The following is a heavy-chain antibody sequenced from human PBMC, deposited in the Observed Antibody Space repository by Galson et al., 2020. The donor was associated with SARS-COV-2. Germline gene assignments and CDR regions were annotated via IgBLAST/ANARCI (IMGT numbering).Heavy chain of an antibody. D-gene: IGHD5-12*01. J-gene: IGHJ6*02. CDR1: GFTFSSYS. CDR3: ARDRSGYALSYYYYGMDV. Sequence: GGSLRLSCAASGFTFSSYSMNWVRQAPGKGLEWVSYISSSSSTIYYADSVKGRFTISRDNAKNSLYLQMNSLRDEDTAVYYCARDRSGYALSYYYYGMDVWGQGTTVTVSS. V-gene: IGHV3-48*02. CDR2: ISSSSSTI.